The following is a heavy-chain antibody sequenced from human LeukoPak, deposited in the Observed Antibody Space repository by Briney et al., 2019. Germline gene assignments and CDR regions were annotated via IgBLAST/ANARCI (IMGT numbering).Heavy chain of an antibody. V-gene: IGHV1-2*02. Sequence: ASVKVSCKASGYTFTGYSMHWVRQAPGQGLEWMGWISPNSVDTNYAQKFQGRVTMTRETSISTAYMELSSLRSDDTAMYYCARGDGEYYYDRSGYYYDYWGQGTLVTVSS. CDR1: GYTFTGYS. CDR2: ISPNSVDT. CDR3: ARGDGEYYYDRSGYYYDY. J-gene: IGHJ4*02. D-gene: IGHD3-22*01.